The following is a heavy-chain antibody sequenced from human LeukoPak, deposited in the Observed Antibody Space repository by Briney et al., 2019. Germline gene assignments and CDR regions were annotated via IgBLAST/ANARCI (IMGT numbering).Heavy chain of an antibody. CDR3: ARDGEYVWGTYPLY. CDR1: GGSMSSYH. CDR2: VYSSGST. V-gene: IGHV4-4*07. Sequence: SETLSLTCTVSGGSMSSYHWSWIRQPAGKGLEWIGRVYSSGSTNYNPSLRSRVTMSVDTSKNQVSLKLSSVTAADTAVYYCARDGEYVWGTYPLYWGQGTLVTVSS. J-gene: IGHJ4*02. D-gene: IGHD3-16*01.